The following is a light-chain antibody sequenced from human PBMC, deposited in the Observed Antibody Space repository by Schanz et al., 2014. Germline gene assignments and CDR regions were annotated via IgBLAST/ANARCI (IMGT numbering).Light chain of an antibody. V-gene: IGKV3-20*01. Sequence: EIVLTQSPGTLSLSPGERATLSCRASQSVHRNYLAWHQQKPGQAPRLLIYGASTRATGIPDRFSGSGSGTGSGTDFTLTISRLEPEDFGVYYCQQYGNSPRTFGQGTKVEIK. J-gene: IGKJ1*01. CDR3: QQYGNSPRT. CDR2: GAS. CDR1: QSVHRNY.